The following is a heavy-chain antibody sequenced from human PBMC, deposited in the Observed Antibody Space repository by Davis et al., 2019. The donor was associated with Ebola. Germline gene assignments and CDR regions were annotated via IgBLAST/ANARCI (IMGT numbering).Heavy chain of an antibody. CDR2: IFHGGTT. V-gene: IGHV4-30-2*01. J-gene: IGHJ5*02. CDR1: GGSISSGGYS. Sequence: MPSETLSLTCTVSGGSISSGGYSWSWIRQTPGKGLEWIGYIFHGGTTDYNPSLKSRVTISVDKSKNQFSLKLSSVTAADTAVYYCARDGFARGGWFDPWGQGTLVTVSS. CDR3: ARDGFARGGWFDP. D-gene: IGHD3-10*01.